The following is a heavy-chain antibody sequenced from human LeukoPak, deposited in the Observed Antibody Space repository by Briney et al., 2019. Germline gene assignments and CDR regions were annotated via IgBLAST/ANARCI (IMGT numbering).Heavy chain of an antibody. V-gene: IGHV4-59*12. J-gene: IGHJ6*02. Sequence: SETLSLTCTVSGGSISRYYWTWIRQPPGKGLEWIGYVYYSGSTKYNTSLRSRVTISVDTSKNQFSLKLGSVTAADTAVYYCARDGDYEVAMDVWGQGTTVTVSS. D-gene: IGHD4-17*01. CDR3: ARDGDYEVAMDV. CDR2: VYYSGST. CDR1: GGSISRYY.